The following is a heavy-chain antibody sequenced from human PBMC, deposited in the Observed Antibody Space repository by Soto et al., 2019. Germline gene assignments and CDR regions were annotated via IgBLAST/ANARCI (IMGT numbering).Heavy chain of an antibody. Sequence: GGSLRLSCAASGFTFSSYGMHWVRQAPGKGLEWVAVISYDGSNKYYADSVKGRFTISRDNSKNTLYLQMNSLRAEDTAVYYCARTILMYGDYDPEYFQHWGQGTLVTVSS. CDR1: GFTFSSYG. J-gene: IGHJ1*01. CDR2: ISYDGSNK. CDR3: ARTILMYGDYDPEYFQH. D-gene: IGHD4-17*01. V-gene: IGHV3-30*03.